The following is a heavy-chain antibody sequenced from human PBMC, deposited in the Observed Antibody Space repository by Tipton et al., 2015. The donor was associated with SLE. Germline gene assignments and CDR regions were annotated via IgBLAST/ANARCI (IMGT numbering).Heavy chain of an antibody. Sequence: TLSLTCAVSGGSISGGNSYWSWIRQPAGKRLEWIGRIYGSGSTIYNPSLTSRVTISVDTSKNQFSLKLSSVTAADTAVYYCARVSDYYDSSGYYPASYYFDYWGQGTLVTVSS. D-gene: IGHD3-22*01. V-gene: IGHV4-61*02. CDR1: GGSISGGNSY. J-gene: IGHJ4*02. CDR3: ARVSDYYDSSGYYPASYYFDY. CDR2: IYGSGST.